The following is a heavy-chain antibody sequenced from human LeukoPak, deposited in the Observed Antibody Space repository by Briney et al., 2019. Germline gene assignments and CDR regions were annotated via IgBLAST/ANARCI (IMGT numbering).Heavy chain of an antibody. CDR1: GFTVSSNY. CDR3: ARDGRYSSSWYYFDY. V-gene: IGHV3-66*01. J-gene: IGHJ4*02. Sequence: GGSLRLSCAASGFTVSSNYMSWVRQAPGKGLEWVSVIYSGGSTYYADSVRGRFTISRDNSKNTLYLQMNSLRAEDTAVYYCARDGRYSSSWYYFDYWGQETLVTVSS. CDR2: IYSGGST. D-gene: IGHD6-13*01.